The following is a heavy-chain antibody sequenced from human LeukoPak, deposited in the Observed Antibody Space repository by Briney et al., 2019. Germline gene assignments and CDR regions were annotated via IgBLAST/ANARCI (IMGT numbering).Heavy chain of an antibody. Sequence: GGSLRLSCAASGFTFSSYTIHWVRQPPGKGLEWVAVISFDGSNKYYADSVKGRFTISRDNSKNTLYLQMNSLRAEDTAVYYCARDVLDRGFGIFDYWGQGSLVTVSS. V-gene: IGHV3-30-3*01. D-gene: IGHD3-10*01. CDR1: GFTFSSYT. J-gene: IGHJ4*02. CDR3: ARDVLDRGFGIFDY. CDR2: ISFDGSNK.